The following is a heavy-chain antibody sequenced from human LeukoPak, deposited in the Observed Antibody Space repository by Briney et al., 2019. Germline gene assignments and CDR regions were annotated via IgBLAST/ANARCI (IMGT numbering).Heavy chain of an antibody. D-gene: IGHD3-3*01. J-gene: IGHJ3*01. CDR2: INPKNGRT. CDR1: GYTFSGYY. V-gene: IGHV1-2*02. CDR3: ARGGLEWLSVDGFDF. Sequence: ASVKVSCKASGYTFSGYYMHWVRQAPGQGLEWMGWINPKNGRTKYAQKFQDRVTMTRDTSISTAYMELNRLSSDDTAVYYCARGGLEWLSVDGFDFWGQGTKVTVSS.